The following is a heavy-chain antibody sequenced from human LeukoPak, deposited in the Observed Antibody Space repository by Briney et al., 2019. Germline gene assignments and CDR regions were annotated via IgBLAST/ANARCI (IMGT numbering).Heavy chain of an antibody. D-gene: IGHD3-10*01. CDR1: GGSISSGDYY. J-gene: IGHJ5*02. CDR3: ARDRYYYGSGSSWFDP. V-gene: IGHV4-30-4*01. Sequence: SETLSLTCTVSGGSISSGDYYWSWIRQPPGKGLEWIGYIYYSGSTYYNPSLKSRVTISVDTSKNQFSLKLSSVTAADTAVYYCARDRYYYGSGSSWFDPWGQGTLVPVSS. CDR2: IYYSGST.